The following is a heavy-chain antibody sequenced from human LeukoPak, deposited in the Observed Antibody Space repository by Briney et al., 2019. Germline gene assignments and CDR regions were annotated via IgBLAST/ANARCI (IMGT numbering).Heavy chain of an antibody. V-gene: IGHV3-33*01. Sequence: GGSLRLSCAASGFTFSSYGMHWVRQAPGKGLEWVAVIWYDGSNKYYADSVKGRFTISRDNSKNTLYLQMNSPRAEDTAVYYCARDDCSTTPCYAYWGQGTLVTVSS. J-gene: IGHJ4*02. CDR1: GFTFSSYG. CDR3: ARDDCSTTPCYAY. D-gene: IGHD2-2*01. CDR2: IWYDGSNK.